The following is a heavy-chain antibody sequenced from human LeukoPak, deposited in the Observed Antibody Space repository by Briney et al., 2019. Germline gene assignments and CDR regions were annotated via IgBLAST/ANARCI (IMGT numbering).Heavy chain of an antibody. V-gene: IGHV3-48*01. Sequence: PGGSLRLSCIVSGFIFSDYGMSWVRQAPGKGLTWISYISSSGYNTFQRDSVRGRFTVSRDNGKSALYLQMDSLRAEDTAVYYCAKGGHYSHFDYWGQGTLVTVSS. CDR1: GFIFSDYG. J-gene: IGHJ4*02. CDR2: ISSSGYNT. D-gene: IGHD3-10*01. CDR3: AKGGHYSHFDY.